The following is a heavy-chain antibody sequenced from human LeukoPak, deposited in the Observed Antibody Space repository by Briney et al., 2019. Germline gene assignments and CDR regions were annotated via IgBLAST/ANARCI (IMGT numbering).Heavy chain of an antibody. CDR3: ASTDYYDGSGYYSAVGYYFDY. V-gene: IGHV4-4*09. J-gene: IGHJ4*02. CDR2: IYTSGST. Sequence: SETLSLTCTVSGGSISSYYWSWIRQPPGKGLEWIGYIYTSGSTNYNPSLKNRLTISVDTSKNCFSLKLSSVTAAVTAVYYCASTDYYDGSGYYSAVGYYFDYWGQGTLVTVSS. D-gene: IGHD3-22*01. CDR1: GGSISSYY.